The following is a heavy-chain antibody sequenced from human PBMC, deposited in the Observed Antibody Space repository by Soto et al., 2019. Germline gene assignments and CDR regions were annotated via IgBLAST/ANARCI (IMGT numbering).Heavy chain of an antibody. CDR2: IYPGDSDT. Sequence: GESLKISCKASGYIFTLYWIGWVRQMPGKGLEWMGIIYPGDSDTRYSPSFQGQVTISADKSISTASLQWSSLKASDTAVYYCARQSPTPGYYYFSCGMDVWGQGTTVTGSS. CDR3: ARQSPTPGYYYFSCGMDV. D-gene: IGHD4-17*01. V-gene: IGHV5-51*01. CDR1: GYIFTLYW. J-gene: IGHJ6*02.